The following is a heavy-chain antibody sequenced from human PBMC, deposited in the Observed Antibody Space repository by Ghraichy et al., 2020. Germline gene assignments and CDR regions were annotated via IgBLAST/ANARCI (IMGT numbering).Heavy chain of an antibody. CDR3: ARLDTYYYDSSGYYYSPDERHFDY. D-gene: IGHD3-22*01. CDR1: GFTFSSYS. J-gene: IGHJ4*02. CDR2: ISSSSSTI. Sequence: LSLTCAASGFTFSSYSMNWVHQAPGKGLEWVSYISSSSSTIYYADSVKGRFTISRDNAKNSLYLQMNSLRAEDTAVYYCARLDTYYYDSSGYYYSPDERHFDYWGQGTLVTVSS. V-gene: IGHV3-48*04.